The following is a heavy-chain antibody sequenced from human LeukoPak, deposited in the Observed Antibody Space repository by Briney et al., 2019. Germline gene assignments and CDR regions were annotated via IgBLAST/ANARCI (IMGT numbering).Heavy chain of an antibody. J-gene: IGHJ5*02. V-gene: IGHV3-21*04. CDR1: GFTFSTYS. D-gene: IGHD7-27*01. Sequence: GGSLRLSCAASGFTFSTYSMNWLRLAPGKGLEWVSSISPDSNYKYYVDSVKGRFTISRDNAKSSLYLQMNSLRAEDTAVYHCAPRRINWEVDWFDPWGQGTLVTVSS. CDR3: APRRINWEVDWFDP. CDR2: ISPDSNYK.